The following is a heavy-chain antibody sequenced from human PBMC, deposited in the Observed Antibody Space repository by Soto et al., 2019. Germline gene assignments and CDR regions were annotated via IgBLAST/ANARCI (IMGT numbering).Heavy chain of an antibody. V-gene: IGHV3-33*01. CDR3: ARAPQEEVAAAGTYMYYYYGMDV. J-gene: IGHJ6*02. CDR1: GFTFSSYG. D-gene: IGHD6-13*01. CDR2: IWYDGSNK. Sequence: GGSLRLSCAASGFTFSSYGMHWVRQAPGKGLEWVAVIWYDGSNKYYADSVKGRFTISRDNSKNTLYLQMNSLRAEDTAVYYCARAPQEEVAAAGTYMYYYYGMDVWGQGTTVTVSS.